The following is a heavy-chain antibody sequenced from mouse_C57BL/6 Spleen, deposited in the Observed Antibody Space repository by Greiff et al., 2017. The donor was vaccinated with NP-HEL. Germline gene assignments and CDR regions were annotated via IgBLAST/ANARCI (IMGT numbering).Heavy chain of an antibody. V-gene: IGHV1-81*01. J-gene: IGHJ3*01. CDR2: IYPRSGNT. D-gene: IGHD4-1*01. CDR3: AQLTGRLAY. CDR1: GYTFTSYG. Sequence: QVQLKESGAELARPGASVKLSCKASGYTFTSYGISWVKQRTGQGLEWIGEIYPRSGNTYYNEKFKGKATLTADKSSSTAYMELRSLTSEDSAVYFCAQLTGRLAYWGQGTLVTVSA.